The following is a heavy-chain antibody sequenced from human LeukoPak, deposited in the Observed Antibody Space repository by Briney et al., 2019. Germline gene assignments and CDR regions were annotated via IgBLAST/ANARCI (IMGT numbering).Heavy chain of an antibody. CDR1: GASISSGGYY. CDR2: ISNGGST. J-gene: IGHJ3*02. CDR3: ARGRLFRITMVRGVIPCAFDI. V-gene: IGHV4-61*08. Sequence: SETLSLTCTVSGASISSGGYYWSWIRQPPGEGLEWIGYISNGGSTNYNPSLKSRVTISVDTSKNQFSLKLSSVTAADTAVYYCARGRLFRITMVRGVIPCAFDIWGQGTMVTVSS. D-gene: IGHD3-10*01.